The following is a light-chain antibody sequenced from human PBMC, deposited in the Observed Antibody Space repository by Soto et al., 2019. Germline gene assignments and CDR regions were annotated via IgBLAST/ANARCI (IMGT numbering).Light chain of an antibody. CDR3: QQYNNWPRP. Sequence: EIVMTQSPATLSVSPGERATLSCRASPSVSSNLAWYQQKPGQAPRLLIYGASTRATGIPARFSGSGSGTEFPLTISSLQSEDFAVYYCQQYNNWPRPFGPGTKVDIK. CDR2: GAS. V-gene: IGKV3-15*01. J-gene: IGKJ3*01. CDR1: PSVSSN.